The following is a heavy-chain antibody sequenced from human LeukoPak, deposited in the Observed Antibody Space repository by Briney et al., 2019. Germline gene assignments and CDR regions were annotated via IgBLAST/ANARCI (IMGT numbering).Heavy chain of an antibody. D-gene: IGHD2-15*01. CDR3: ARVHCSGGSCYSDY. J-gene: IGHJ4*02. V-gene: IGHV1-2*02. CDR1: GYTFTGYY. Sequence: ASVKVSCKASGYTFTGYYMHWVRQAPGQGLEWMRWINPNSGGTNYAQKFQGRVTMTRDTSISTAYMELSRLRSDDTAVYYCARVHCSGGSCYSDYWGQGTLVTVSS. CDR2: INPNSGGT.